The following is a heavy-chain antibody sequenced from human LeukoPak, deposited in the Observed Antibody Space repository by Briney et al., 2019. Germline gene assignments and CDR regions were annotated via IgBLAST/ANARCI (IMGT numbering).Heavy chain of an antibody. CDR3: TRGYQLPGFDY. J-gene: IGHJ4*02. CDR1: GFTFSGSA. D-gene: IGHD2-2*01. V-gene: IGHV3-73*01. Sequence: GGSLKLSCAASGFTFSGSAMHWVRQASGKGLEWVGRIRSRANSYATAYAASVKGRFTISRDDSNNTAYLQMNSLKTEDTAVYYCTRGYQLPGFDYWGQGTLVTVSS. CDR2: IRSRANSYAT.